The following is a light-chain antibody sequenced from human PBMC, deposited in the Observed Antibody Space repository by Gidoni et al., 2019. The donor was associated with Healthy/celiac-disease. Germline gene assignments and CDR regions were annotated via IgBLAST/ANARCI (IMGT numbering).Light chain of an antibody. CDR2: GAS. CDR1: QSVSSSY. CDR3: QQYGSSPPTT. V-gene: IGKV3-20*01. J-gene: IGKJ4*01. Sequence: ELVFTPSPGTPSLSPGERATLSCRASQSVSSSYLAWYQQKPGQAPRPLIYGASSRATGIPDRFSGSGSGTDFTLTISRLEPEDFAVYYCQQYGSSPPTTFGGGTKVEIK.